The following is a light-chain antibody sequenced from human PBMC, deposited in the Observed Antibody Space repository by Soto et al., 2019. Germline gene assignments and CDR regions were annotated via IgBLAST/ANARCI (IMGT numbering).Light chain of an antibody. V-gene: IGLV8-61*01. J-gene: IGLJ2*01. CDR2: STN. CDR3: QVWDSSSDSVV. CDR1: SGSVLTSYY. Sequence: QTVVSQEPSFSVSPGGTVTLTCGLTSGSVLTSYYPTWYQQTPGQAPRTLIYSTNIRSSGVPDRFSGSNSGNTTTLTISRVEAGDEADYYCQVWDSSSDSVVFGGGTKLTVL.